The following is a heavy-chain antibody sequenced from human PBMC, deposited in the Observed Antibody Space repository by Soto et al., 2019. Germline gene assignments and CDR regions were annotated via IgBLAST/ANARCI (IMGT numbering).Heavy chain of an antibody. V-gene: IGHV1-24*01. Sequence: GASVKVSCKVSGYTLTELSMHWVRQAPGKGLEWMGGFDPEDGETIYAQKFQGRVTMTEDTSTDTAYMELSSLRSEDTAVYYCATPFGVVRYFDYWGQGTLVTVSS. D-gene: IGHD3-3*01. CDR2: FDPEDGET. CDR3: ATPFGVVRYFDY. CDR1: GYTLTELS. J-gene: IGHJ4*02.